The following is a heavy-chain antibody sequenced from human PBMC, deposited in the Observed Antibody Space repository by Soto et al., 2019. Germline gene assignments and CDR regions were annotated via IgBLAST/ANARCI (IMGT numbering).Heavy chain of an antibody. CDR1: GGSISSSSYY. J-gene: IGHJ6*02. CDR3: ARPLTKYYYYGMDV. Sequence: QLQLQESGPGLVKPSETLSLTCTVSGGSISSSSYYWGWIRQPPGKGLEWIGSIYYSGSTYYNPSLKSRVTISVDTSKNQFSLKLSSVTAADTAVYYCARPLTKYYYYGMDVWGQGTTVTVSS. CDR2: IYYSGST. V-gene: IGHV4-39*01. D-gene: IGHD7-27*01.